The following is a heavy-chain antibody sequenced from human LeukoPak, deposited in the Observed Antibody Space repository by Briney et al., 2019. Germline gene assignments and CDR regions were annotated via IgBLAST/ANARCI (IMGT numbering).Heavy chain of an antibody. J-gene: IGHJ5*02. V-gene: IGHV4-38-2*02. D-gene: IGHD3-10*01. Sequence: SETLSLTCTVSGYSISSGYYWGWIRQPPGKGLEWIGSIYHSGSTYYNPSLKSRVTISVDTSKNQFSLKLSSVTAADTAVYYCARAVVYYYGSGSPLNWFDPWGQGTLVTVSS. CDR1: GYSISSGYY. CDR3: ARAVVYYYGSGSPLNWFDP. CDR2: IYHSGST.